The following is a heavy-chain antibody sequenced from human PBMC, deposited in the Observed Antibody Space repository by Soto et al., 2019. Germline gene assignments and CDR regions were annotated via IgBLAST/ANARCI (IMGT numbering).Heavy chain of an antibody. Sequence: EVQLSESGGGLAPPGGSLRLSCAASGVTLSNYAMSWVRQASGKGLEWVSSIGGSSGDTYYADSVKGRFTISGDNSKKTVYLQMNSLRTGDTAVYYCAKADPDSSTWSGYGLDVWGQGNTVTVSS. CDR1: GVTLSNYA. CDR3: AKADPDSSTWSGYGLDV. D-gene: IGHD2-2*01. V-gene: IGHV3-23*01. J-gene: IGHJ6*02. CDR2: IGGSSGDT.